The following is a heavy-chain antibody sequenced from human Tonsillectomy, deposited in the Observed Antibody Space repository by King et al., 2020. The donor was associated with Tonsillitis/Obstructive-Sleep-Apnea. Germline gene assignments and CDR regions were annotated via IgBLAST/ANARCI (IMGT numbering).Heavy chain of an antibody. CDR2: INPSGGST. CDR3: ARGPTVTTPEYNWFDP. D-gene: IGHD4-11*01. J-gene: IGHJ5*02. V-gene: IGHV1-46*01. Sequence: VQLVESGAEVKKPGASVKVSCKASGYTFTSYYMHWVRQAPGQGLEWMGIINPSGGSTRYAQKFQGRVTMTRDTSTSTVYMELSSLRSEDTAVYYCARGPTVTTPEYNWFDPWGQGTPVTVSS. CDR1: GYTFTSYY.